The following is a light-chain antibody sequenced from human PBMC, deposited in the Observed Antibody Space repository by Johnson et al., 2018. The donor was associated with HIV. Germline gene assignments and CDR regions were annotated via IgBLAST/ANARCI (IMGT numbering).Light chain of an antibody. CDR1: SSNIGNNY. Sequence: QSVLTQPPSVSAAPGQKVTISCSGSSSNIGNNYVSWYQQLPGTAPKLLIYENNKRPSGIPDRFSGSKSGTSATLGITGIQTGDEAVYYCRTWDSSMSAGVVGTCTKVTVL. V-gene: IGLV1-51*02. J-gene: IGLJ1*01. CDR2: ENN. CDR3: RTWDSSMSAGV.